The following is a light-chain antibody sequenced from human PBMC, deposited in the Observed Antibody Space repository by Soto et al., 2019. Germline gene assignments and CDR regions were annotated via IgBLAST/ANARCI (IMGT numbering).Light chain of an antibody. CDR2: DVS. CDR3: SSYTSSSAYV. CDR1: SSDVGAYNY. J-gene: IGLJ1*01. V-gene: IGLV2-14*01. Sequence: QSALTQPASVSGSPGQSITISCTGTSSDVGAYNYVSWYQQHPGKAPKLMIYDVSNRPSGISNRFSGSKSGNTASLTIYGLQAEDEADYYCSSYTSSSAYVFGTGTKVTVL.